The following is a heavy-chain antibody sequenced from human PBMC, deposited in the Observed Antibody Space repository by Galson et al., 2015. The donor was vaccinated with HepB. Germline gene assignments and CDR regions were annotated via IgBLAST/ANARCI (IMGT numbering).Heavy chain of an antibody. J-gene: IGHJ4*02. CDR3: ARALGYSSSPGGFDY. CDR1: GYTFTSYY. V-gene: IGHV1-46*01. D-gene: IGHD6-6*01. CDR2: INPSGGST. Sequence: SVKVSCKASGYTFTSYYMHWVRQAPGQGLEWMGIINPSGGSTSYAQKFQGRVTMTRGTSTSTVYMELGSLRSEDTAAYYCARALGYSSSPGGFDYWGQGTLVTVSS.